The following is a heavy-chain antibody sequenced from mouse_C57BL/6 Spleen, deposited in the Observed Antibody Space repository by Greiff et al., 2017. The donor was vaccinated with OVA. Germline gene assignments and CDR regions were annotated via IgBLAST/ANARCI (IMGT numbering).Heavy chain of an antibody. J-gene: IGHJ1*03. V-gene: IGHV1-64*01. D-gene: IGHD4-1*01. CDR1: GYTFTSYW. Sequence: QVQLQQPGAELVKPGASVKLSCKASGYTFTSYWMHWVKQRPGQGLEWIGMIHPNSGSTNYNEKFKSKATLTVDKSSSTAYMQLSRLTSEDSAVCYCARSNWDDWYFDVWGTGTTVTVSS. CDR2: IHPNSGST. CDR3: ARSNWDDWYFDV.